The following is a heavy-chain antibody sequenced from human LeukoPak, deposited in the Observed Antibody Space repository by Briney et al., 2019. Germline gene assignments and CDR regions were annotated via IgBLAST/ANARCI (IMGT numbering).Heavy chain of an antibody. CDR2: IYSGGDT. D-gene: IGHD4-23*01. CDR1: GFSVGNNY. V-gene: IGHV3-53*05. J-gene: IGHJ4*02. CDR3: TDAVAG. Sequence: GGSLRLSCAASGFSVGNNYVTWVRQPPGKGLEWVSVIYSGGDTYYADSVKSRFTISRDNSKNMLYLQMNSLRVEDTAVYYCTDAVAGWGQGTLVTVS.